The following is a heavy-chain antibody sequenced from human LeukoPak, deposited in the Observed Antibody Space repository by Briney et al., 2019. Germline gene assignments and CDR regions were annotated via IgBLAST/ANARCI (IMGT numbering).Heavy chain of an antibody. CDR1: GYSFSNYY. CDR2: INCSGGTT. V-gene: IGHV1-46*01. D-gene: IGHD3-10*01. Sequence: PSLKVSCKASGYSFSNYYMHWVRQAPGQGLEWLGIINCSGGTTNYAQKFQGRVTLTRDTSTSTVYMELSSLRSDDTAVYYCARGIEVGGSFDYWGQGTLVIVSS. CDR3: ARGIEVGGSFDY. J-gene: IGHJ4*02.